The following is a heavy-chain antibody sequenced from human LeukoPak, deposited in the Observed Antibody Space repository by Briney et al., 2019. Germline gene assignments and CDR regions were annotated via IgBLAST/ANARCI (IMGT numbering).Heavy chain of an antibody. CDR3: ARDLNSSGWYGVGDY. D-gene: IGHD6-19*01. CDR1: GYTFTSYY. J-gene: IGHJ4*02. CDR2: INPSGGST. V-gene: IGHV1-46*01. Sequence: ASVKVSCKASGYTFTSYYMHWVRQAPGQGLEWMGIINPSGGSTSYAQKFQGRVTMTRDTSTSTVYMELSSLRSGDTAVYYCARDLNSSGWYGVGDYWGQGTLVTVSS.